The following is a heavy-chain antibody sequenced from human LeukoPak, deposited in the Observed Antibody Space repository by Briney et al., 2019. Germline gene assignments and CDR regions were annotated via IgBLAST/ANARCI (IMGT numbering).Heavy chain of an antibody. CDR1: GGSISSYY. D-gene: IGHD2-2*02. Sequence: PSETLSLTCTVSGGSISSYYWSWIRQPPGKGLEWIGYIYYSGSTNYNPSLKSRVAISVDTSKNQFSLKLSSVTAADTAVYYCAGSNVVPAAIGAFDIWGQGTMVTVPS. J-gene: IGHJ3*02. V-gene: IGHV4-59*01. CDR2: IYYSGST. CDR3: AGSNVVPAAIGAFDI.